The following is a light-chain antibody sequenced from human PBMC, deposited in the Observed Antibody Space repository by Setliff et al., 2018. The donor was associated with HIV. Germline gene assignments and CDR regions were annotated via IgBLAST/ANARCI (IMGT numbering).Light chain of an antibody. Sequence: QSALTQPASVSGSPGQSITISCTGTSSDVGGYNYVSWYQQHPGKAPKVIIYEVNNRPSGVSNRFSDSKSGNTASLTISGLQAEDEADYYCCSYAGSSTFVFGGGTKVTVL. CDR2: EVN. J-gene: IGLJ2*01. V-gene: IGLV2-14*01. CDR3: CSYAGSSTFV. CDR1: SSDVGGYNY.